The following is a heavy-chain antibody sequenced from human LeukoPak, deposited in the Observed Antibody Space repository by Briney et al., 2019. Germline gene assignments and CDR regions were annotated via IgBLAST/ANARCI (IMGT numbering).Heavy chain of an antibody. CDR3: ARMNGGIRTELTKDV. CDR1: GFTVSSNY. D-gene: IGHD2-8*01. Sequence: GRSLRLSCAASGFTVSSNYMSWVRQAPGKGLEWVSVIYSGGSTYYADSVKGRFTISRDNSKNTLYLQMNSLRAEDTAVYYCARMNGGIRTELTKDVWGQGTTVTVSS. CDR2: IYSGGST. V-gene: IGHV3-66*01. J-gene: IGHJ6*02.